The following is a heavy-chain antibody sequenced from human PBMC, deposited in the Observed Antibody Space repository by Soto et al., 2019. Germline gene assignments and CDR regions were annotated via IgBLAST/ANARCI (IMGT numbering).Heavy chain of an antibody. J-gene: IGHJ4*02. Sequence: QVQVVQSGAEVKKPGSSVKVSCKASGGSYSTYTISWVRQAPGQGLEWMGRIIPILGIANYAQTFQGRVTITADKSTSTAYMELSNLRAEGTAVYYCASESVGDSPLLDYWGQGTLVTVSS. CDR1: GGSYSTYT. V-gene: IGHV1-69*02. CDR2: IIPILGIA. CDR3: ASESVGDSPLLDY. D-gene: IGHD2-21*02.